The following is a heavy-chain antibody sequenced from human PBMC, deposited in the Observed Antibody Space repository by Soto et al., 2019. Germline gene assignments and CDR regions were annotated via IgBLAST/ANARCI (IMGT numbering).Heavy chain of an antibody. Sequence: LSLTCSVSGGSISSGGYYWSWIRQLPGKDLEWIGYIYHSGNTYYNSSLKSRLTISVDTSKNQFSLKLTSVTAADTAVYYCARVGISSSDAFDIWGQGTMVTVSS. CDR2: IYHSGNT. V-gene: IGHV4-31*03. CDR1: GGSISSGGYY. D-gene: IGHD6-6*01. J-gene: IGHJ3*02. CDR3: ARVGISSSDAFDI.